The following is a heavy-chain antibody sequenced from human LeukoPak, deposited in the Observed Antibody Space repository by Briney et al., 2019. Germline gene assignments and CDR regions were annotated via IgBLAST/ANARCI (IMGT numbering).Heavy chain of an antibody. J-gene: IGHJ6*03. CDR2: IYYTGRA. CDR3: ARSSVTGYYYYMDV. V-gene: IGHV4-59*12. D-gene: IGHD2-21*02. CDR1: GGSFSGYY. Sequence: SETLSLTCAVYGGSFSGYYWSWIRQPPGKGLEFIGYIYYTGRADYNPSLKSRVTMSVDTSKNHFSLKLTSVTAADTAVYYCARSSVTGYYYYMDVWGKGTTVTISS.